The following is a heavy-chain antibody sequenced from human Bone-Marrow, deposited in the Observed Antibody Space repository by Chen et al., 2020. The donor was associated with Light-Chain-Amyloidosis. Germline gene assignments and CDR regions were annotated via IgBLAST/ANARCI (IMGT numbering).Heavy chain of an antibody. CDR3: ARGLRMRGTFDI. J-gene: IGHJ3*02. V-gene: IGHV4-34*01. Sequence: QVQLQLWGAGLLKPSETLSLTCAVYGGFFSAYYWNWVRQSPGKGLEWIAEINHIGTTNYNPSLKSRVTISVDTSKNQFSLHLSSVTAADTALYYCARGLRMRGTFDIWVQGTMVTVSS. D-gene: IGHD6-13*01. CDR2: INHIGTT. CDR1: GGFFSAYY.